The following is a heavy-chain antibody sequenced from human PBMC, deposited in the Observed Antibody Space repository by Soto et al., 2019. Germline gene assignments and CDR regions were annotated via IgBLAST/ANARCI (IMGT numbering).Heavy chain of an antibody. V-gene: IGHV3-74*01. Sequence: EVQLVESGGGLVQPGGSLRLSCAASGFTFSSYWMHWVRQAPGQGLVWVSHINTDGSGTSYADPVRGRFTISRDNAENTLYLQMNSLRAEDTAVYYCARDPIGVGIDYWGQGTLVTVSS. J-gene: IGHJ4*02. D-gene: IGHD3-3*01. CDR2: INTDGSGT. CDR1: GFTFSSYW. CDR3: ARDPIGVGIDY.